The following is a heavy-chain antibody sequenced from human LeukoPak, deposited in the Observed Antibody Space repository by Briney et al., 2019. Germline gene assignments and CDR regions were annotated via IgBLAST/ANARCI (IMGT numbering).Heavy chain of an antibody. CDR2: IYTSGST. J-gene: IGHJ4*02. CDR3: ARDTYYYDSSGYALFDY. D-gene: IGHD3-22*01. CDR1: GVSISSGSYY. V-gene: IGHV4-61*02. Sequence: KSSETLSLTCTVSGVSISSGSYYWSWIRQPAGKGLEWIGRIYTSGSTNYNPSLKSRVTISVDTSKNQFSLKLSSVTAADTAVYYCARDTYYYDSSGYALFDYWGQGTLVTVSS.